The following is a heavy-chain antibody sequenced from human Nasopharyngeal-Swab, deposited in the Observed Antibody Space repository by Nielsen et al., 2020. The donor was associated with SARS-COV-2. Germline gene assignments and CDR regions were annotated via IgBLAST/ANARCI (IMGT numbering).Heavy chain of an antibody. V-gene: IGHV4-34*01. CDR2: INHSGST. D-gene: IGHD4-23*01. CDR1: GGSFSGYY. Sequence: SETLSLTCAVSGGSFSGYYWSWIRQPPGKGLEWIGEINHSGSTNYNPSLKSRVTISVDTSKNQFSLKLSSATAADTAVYYCARGPPAGVIDYWGQGTLVTVSS. J-gene: IGHJ4*02. CDR3: ARGPPAGVIDY.